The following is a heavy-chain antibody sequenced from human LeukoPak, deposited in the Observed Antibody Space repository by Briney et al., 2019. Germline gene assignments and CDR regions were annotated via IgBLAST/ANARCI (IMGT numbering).Heavy chain of an antibody. D-gene: IGHD2-15*01. CDR3: ARRGPYSSLDY. Sequence: PSETLSLTCTVSGGSISSYYWSWLRQPAGKGLEWLGRIYTSGSTNYNPSLKSRVTMSVDTSKNQFSLKLSSVTAADTAVYYCARRGPYSSLDYWGQGTLVTVSS. J-gene: IGHJ4*02. V-gene: IGHV4-4*07. CDR2: IYTSGST. CDR1: GGSISSYY.